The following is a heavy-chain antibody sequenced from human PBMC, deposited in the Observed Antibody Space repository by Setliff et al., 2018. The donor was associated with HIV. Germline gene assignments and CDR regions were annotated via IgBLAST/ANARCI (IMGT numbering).Heavy chain of an antibody. J-gene: IGHJ6*02. D-gene: IGHD1-7*01. V-gene: IGHV1-2*04. Sequence: ASVKVSCKASGYTFTGYYMHWVRQAPGQGLEWMGWINPNSGGTNYAQKFQGWVTMTRDTSISTAYMELSRLRSDDTAVYYCARGWNYRDYYYYGMDVWGQGTTVAVSS. CDR2: INPNSGGT. CDR1: GYTFTGYY. CDR3: ARGWNYRDYYYYGMDV.